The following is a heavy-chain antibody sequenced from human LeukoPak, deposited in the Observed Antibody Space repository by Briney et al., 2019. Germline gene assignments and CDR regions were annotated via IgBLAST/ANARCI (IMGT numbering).Heavy chain of an antibody. V-gene: IGHV3-23*01. CDR1: GVTLSTYA. CDR2: ISTSGDFT. D-gene: IGHD2-15*01. J-gene: IGHJ6*02. CDR3: AGCSGGSCYSRGKYGVDV. Sequence: PGGSLRLSCAASGVTLSTYAMNWVRQAPGKGLECVSFISTSGDFTYYAASVKGRFTVSRDNSKNTLYLQMNSLRADDTAVYYCAGCSGGSCYSRGKYGVDVWGQGTTVIVSS.